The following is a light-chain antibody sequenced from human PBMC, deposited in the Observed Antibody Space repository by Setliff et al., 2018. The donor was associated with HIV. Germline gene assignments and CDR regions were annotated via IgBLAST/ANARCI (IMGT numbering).Light chain of an antibody. J-gene: IGLJ1*01. CDR2: SSN. CDR1: SSNIGSNT. Sequence: QKVTISCSGSSSNIGSNTVNWYQQLPGTAPKLLIYSSNVRPSRVPDRFSGSKSGTSASLAISGLQAEDEADYYCAAWDDSLTGYVFGTGTKVTV. V-gene: IGLV1-44*01. CDR3: AAWDDSLTGYV.